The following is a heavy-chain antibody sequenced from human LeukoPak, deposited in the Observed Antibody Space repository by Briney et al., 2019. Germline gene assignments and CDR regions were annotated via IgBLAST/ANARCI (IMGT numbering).Heavy chain of an antibody. CDR1: GLTVSSNY. CDR2: IYSGGTT. CDR3: ASKLTTGY. Sequence: GGSLRLSCVVSGLTVSSNYMSWVRQAPRKGLEWVSVIYSGGTTNYADSVKGRFLVYRDNSKNTLYLQMNSLRAEDTAVYYCASKLTTGYWGQGTLVTVSS. D-gene: IGHD4-17*01. J-gene: IGHJ4*02. V-gene: IGHV3-66*01.